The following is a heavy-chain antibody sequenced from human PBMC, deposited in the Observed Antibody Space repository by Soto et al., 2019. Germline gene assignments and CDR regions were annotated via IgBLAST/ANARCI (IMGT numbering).Heavy chain of an antibody. CDR2: IDPSGGIT. CDR3: ARDVIGHANYETIGSYFDH. Sequence: QVQLSQFGAEVKKPGASVKVSCKASGYSFTNFHIHWVRQAPGQGLEWMGMIDPSGGITRDAQRLQSRITTTEDASTGSVYMELRSLTSEDLAVYYCARDVIGHANYETIGSYFDHWGQGTMVTVSS. CDR1: GYSFTNFH. J-gene: IGHJ4*02. D-gene: IGHD3-22*01. V-gene: IGHV1-46*01.